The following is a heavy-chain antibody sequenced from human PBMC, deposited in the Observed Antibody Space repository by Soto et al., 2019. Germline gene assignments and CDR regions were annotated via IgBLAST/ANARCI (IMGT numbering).Heavy chain of an antibody. CDR3: ARPAPHSSSPIDY. CDR2: ISYSGST. CDR1: GGSISSGDYY. J-gene: IGHJ4*02. D-gene: IGHD6-6*01. Sequence: QVQLQESGPGLVKPSQTLSLTYIVSGGSISSGDYYWSWIRQHPGKGLEWIGYISYSGSTYYNPSLKSRVTTSVDRSKNQFSLTLNSVTAADTAVYYCARPAPHSSSPIDYWGQGTLVTVSS. V-gene: IGHV4-31*03.